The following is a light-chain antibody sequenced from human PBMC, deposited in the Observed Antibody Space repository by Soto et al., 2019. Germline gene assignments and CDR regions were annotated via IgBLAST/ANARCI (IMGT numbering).Light chain of an antibody. CDR1: QSVSSN. CDR2: GAS. J-gene: IGKJ1*01. Sequence: EIVMTHSPATLSVSPGERATLSCRASQSVSSNLAWYQQKPGQAPRLLIYGASTRATGIPARFSGSGSGTKFTLTISSLQSEDFAVYYCQQYNNWPQTFGQGTKVDIK. CDR3: QQYNNWPQT. V-gene: IGKV3-15*01.